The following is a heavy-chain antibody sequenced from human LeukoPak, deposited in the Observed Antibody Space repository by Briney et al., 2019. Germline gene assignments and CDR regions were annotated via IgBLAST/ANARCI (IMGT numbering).Heavy chain of an antibody. CDR2: ISYDGSNK. Sequence: GGSLRLSCAASGFXFSSYGMHWVRQAPGKGLEWVAVISYDGSNKYYADSVKGRFTISRDNSKNTLYLQMNSLRAEDTAVYYCAKSKGTTGTTGVDYWGQGTLVTVSS. CDR1: GFXFSSYG. CDR3: AKSKGTTGTTGVDY. D-gene: IGHD1-1*01. V-gene: IGHV3-30*18. J-gene: IGHJ4*02.